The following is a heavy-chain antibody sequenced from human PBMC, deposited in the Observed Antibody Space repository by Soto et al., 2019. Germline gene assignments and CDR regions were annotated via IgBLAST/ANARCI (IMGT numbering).Heavy chain of an antibody. V-gene: IGHV1-18*01. Sequence: ASVKVSCKASGYPFSSYGISWVRQGPGQGLEWMGWISAYKGSTKYAQKFQGRVPMTTDTSTSTAYMELRSLRSDDTAVYYCARGVGSGTYYNQYNWFDPWG. D-gene: IGHD3-10*01. CDR2: ISAYKGST. CDR1: GYPFSSYG. CDR3: ARGVGSGTYYNQYNWFDP. J-gene: IGHJ5*02.